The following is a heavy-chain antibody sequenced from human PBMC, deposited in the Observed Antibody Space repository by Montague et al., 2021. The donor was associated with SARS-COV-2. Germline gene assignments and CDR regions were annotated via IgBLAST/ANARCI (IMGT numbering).Heavy chain of an antibody. V-gene: IGHV3-48*02. Sequence: SLRLSCAASEFTFSSYSLNWVRQAPGKGLEWVSYISSSSSTIYYADSVKGRFTISRDNAKNSLYLQMNSLRDEDTTVYYCARDLGLVPAMVYYYYYGMDVWGQGTTVTVSS. D-gene: IGHD5-18*01. CDR3: ARDLGLVPAMVYYYYYGMDV. J-gene: IGHJ6*02. CDR2: ISSSSSTI. CDR1: EFTFSSYS.